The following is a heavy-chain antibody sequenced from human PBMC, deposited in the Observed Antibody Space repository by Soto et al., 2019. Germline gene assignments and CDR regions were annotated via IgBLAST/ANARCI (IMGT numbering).Heavy chain of an antibody. Sequence: QVQLQQWGAGLLKPSETLSLTCAVYGGSFSGYYWSWIRQPPGKGLEWIGEINHSGSTNYNTSLKIRVTISVDTSKNQFSLKLSSVTAADTAVYYCARGRMTTVTTRWFDPWGQGTLVTVSS. J-gene: IGHJ5*02. D-gene: IGHD4-4*01. V-gene: IGHV4-34*01. CDR2: INHSGST. CDR1: GGSFSGYY. CDR3: ARGRMTTVTTRWFDP.